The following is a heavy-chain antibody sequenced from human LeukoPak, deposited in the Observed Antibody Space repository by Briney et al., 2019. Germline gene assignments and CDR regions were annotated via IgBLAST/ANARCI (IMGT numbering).Heavy chain of an antibody. V-gene: IGHV1-69*13. J-gene: IGHJ5*02. CDR3: ARDSGSGYNWFDP. Sequence: SVKVSCKASGGTFSSYAISWVRQAPGQGLEWMGGIIPIFGTANYAQKFQGRVTITADESTSTAYMELSSLRSEDTAVYYCARDSGSGYNWFDPWGQGTLVIVSS. CDR2: IIPIFGTA. D-gene: IGHD6-19*01. CDR1: GGTFSSYA.